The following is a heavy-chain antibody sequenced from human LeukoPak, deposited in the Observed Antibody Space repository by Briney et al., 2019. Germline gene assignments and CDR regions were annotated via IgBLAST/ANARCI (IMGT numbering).Heavy chain of an antibody. CDR3: ARRWLGDPYGMDV. D-gene: IGHD3-10*01. J-gene: IGHJ6*02. V-gene: IGHV3-21*04. CDR2: ISSSSSYI. Sequence: PGGSLRLSCAASGFTFSSYSMNWVRQAPGKGLEWVSSISSSSSYIYYADSVKGRFTVSRDNSKDTLYLQINNLRDEDTAVYYCARRWLGDPYGMDVWGQGTTVSVSS. CDR1: GFTFSSYS.